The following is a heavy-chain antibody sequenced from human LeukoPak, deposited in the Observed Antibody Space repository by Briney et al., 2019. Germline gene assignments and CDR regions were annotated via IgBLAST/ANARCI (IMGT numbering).Heavy chain of an antibody. CDR1: GFTFSSYG. Sequence: GGSLRLSCAASGFTFSSYGMHWVRQAPGKGREWVAFIRYDGSNKYYADSVKGRFTISRDNSKNTLYLQMNSLRAEDTAVYYCAKGYCSRTSCLDAFDIWGQGTMVTVSS. D-gene: IGHD2-2*01. CDR3: AKGYCSRTSCLDAFDI. V-gene: IGHV3-30*02. CDR2: IRYDGSNK. J-gene: IGHJ3*02.